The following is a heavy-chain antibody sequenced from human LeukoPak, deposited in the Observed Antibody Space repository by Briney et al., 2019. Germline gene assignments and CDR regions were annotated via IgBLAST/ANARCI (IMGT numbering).Heavy chain of an antibody. J-gene: IGHJ4*02. Sequence: PGRSLRLSCAASGFTFISYAMHWVRQAPGKGLEWVAVISYDGSEKYYADSVKDRFTISRDNSKNTLYLQMNSLRAEDTAVYYCARILDSAWGELGYWGQGTLVTVSS. CDR3: ARILDSAWGELGY. V-gene: IGHV3-30*04. CDR2: ISYDGSEK. CDR1: GFTFISYA. D-gene: IGHD6-19*01.